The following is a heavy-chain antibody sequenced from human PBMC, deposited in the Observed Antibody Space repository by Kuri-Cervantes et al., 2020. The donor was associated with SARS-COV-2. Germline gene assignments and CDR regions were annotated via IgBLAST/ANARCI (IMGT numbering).Heavy chain of an antibody. V-gene: IGHV4-39*01. CDR3: ARRSQLPKTFWFDP. Sequence: GSLRLSCTVSGGSISSSSYYWGWIRQPPGKGLEWIGSIYYSGSTYYNPSLKSRVTISVDTSKNQFSLKLSSVTAADTALYYCARRSQLPKTFWFDPWGRGTLVTVSS. D-gene: IGHD2-2*01. CDR1: GGSISSSSYY. J-gene: IGHJ5*02. CDR2: IYYSGST.